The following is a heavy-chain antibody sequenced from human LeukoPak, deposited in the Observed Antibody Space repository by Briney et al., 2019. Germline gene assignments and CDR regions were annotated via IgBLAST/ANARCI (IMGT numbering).Heavy chain of an antibody. Sequence: ASVKVSCKASGYTFTSYDINWVRQATGQGLEWMGWMNPNSGNTGYAQKFQGRVTITRNTSISTAYMELSSLRSEDTAVYYCARALPATYYYYYMDVWGKGTTVTVSS. V-gene: IGHV1-8*03. J-gene: IGHJ6*03. CDR1: GYTFTSYD. CDR3: ARALPATYYYYYMDV. D-gene: IGHD5-12*01. CDR2: MNPNSGNT.